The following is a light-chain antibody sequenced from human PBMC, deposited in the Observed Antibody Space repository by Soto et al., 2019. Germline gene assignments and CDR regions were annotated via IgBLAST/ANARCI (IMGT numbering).Light chain of an antibody. CDR3: QQYGSSSLT. V-gene: IGKV3-20*01. Sequence: EIVLTQSPCTLSFSPWERSTLSFMASQTVNNNYLAWYQQVPGQAPRLLISGASGRATGTPDRFSGSASGTDFTLTISRLEPEDFAVYYCQQYGSSSLTFGGGTKVDI. J-gene: IGKJ4*01. CDR1: QTVNNNY. CDR2: GAS.